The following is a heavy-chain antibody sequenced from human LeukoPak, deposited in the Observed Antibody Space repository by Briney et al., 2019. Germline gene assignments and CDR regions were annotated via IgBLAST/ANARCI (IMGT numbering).Heavy chain of an antibody. J-gene: IGHJ4*02. D-gene: IGHD3-10*01. Sequence: PGRSLRLSCEASGFTFRNYAMHWVRRAPGKGLGWVSLISYDGSAKHYADSVKGRFTISRDNSKNTLSLRNNSLRDEDKAMYTCAKDPHYYCPGSSPQYWGQGTLVTVSS. CDR3: AKDPHYYCPGSSPQY. V-gene: IGHV3-30*18. CDR1: GFTFRNYA. CDR2: ISYDGSAK.